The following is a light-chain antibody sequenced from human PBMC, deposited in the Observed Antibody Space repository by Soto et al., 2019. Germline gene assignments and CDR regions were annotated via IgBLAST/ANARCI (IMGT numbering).Light chain of an antibody. CDR3: HEYNTWPWT. Sequence: EIVLTQSPATLTLSPGERATLSCRASQSVNNYLHWYQQKPGQAPRLLIFDASNRATGIPARFSGSGSGTEFILTISSLQSEDFAVYYCHEYNTWPWTFGQGTKVDIK. CDR1: QSVNNY. CDR2: DAS. V-gene: IGKV3-15*01. J-gene: IGKJ1*01.